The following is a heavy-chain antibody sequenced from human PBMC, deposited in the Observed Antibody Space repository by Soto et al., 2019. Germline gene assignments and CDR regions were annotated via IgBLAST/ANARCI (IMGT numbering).Heavy chain of an antibody. CDR2: IYWDDDK. CDR3: AHRQAQGIGLAGTFDS. V-gene: IGHV2-5*02. Sequence: QITLKESGPTLVKPTQTLTLTCTFSGFSFSTTGVGVGWIRQPPGKALEWLALIYWDDDKRYSPSLKSRPTLTKDTPKNHVVLTMTNLDPVDTATYYCAHRQAQGIGLAGTFDSWGQGTLVTVSS. J-gene: IGHJ4*02. D-gene: IGHD6-19*01. CDR1: GFSFSTTGVG.